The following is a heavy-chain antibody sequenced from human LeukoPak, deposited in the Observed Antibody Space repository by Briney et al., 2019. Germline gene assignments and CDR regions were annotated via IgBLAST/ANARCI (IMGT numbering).Heavy chain of an antibody. Sequence: GGSLRLSCAASGFTFSSYAMSWVRQAPGKGLEWVSVIYSGGSTYYADSVKGRFTISRDNSKNTLYLQMNSLRAEDTAVYYCARAIAVADDAFDIWGQGTMVTVSS. V-gene: IGHV3-53*01. CDR2: IYSGGST. CDR1: GFTFSSYA. CDR3: ARAIAVADDAFDI. D-gene: IGHD6-19*01. J-gene: IGHJ3*02.